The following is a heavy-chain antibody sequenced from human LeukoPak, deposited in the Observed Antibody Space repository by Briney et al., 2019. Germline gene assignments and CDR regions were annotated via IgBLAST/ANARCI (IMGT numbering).Heavy chain of an antibody. CDR2: ISGSGGST. V-gene: IGHV3-23*01. D-gene: IGHD1-7*01. CDR1: GFAFSSCA. Sequence: GGSLRLSCAASGFAFSSCAMSWVRQAPGKGLEWVSGISGSGGSTNYADSVKGRFTISRDNSKNTLYLQMNSLRAEDTAVYYCAKDRGTVFLNYFDPWGQGTPVTVSS. J-gene: IGHJ5*02. CDR3: AKDRGTVFLNYFDP.